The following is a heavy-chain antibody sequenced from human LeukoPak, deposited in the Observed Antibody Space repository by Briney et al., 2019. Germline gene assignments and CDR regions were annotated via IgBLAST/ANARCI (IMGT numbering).Heavy chain of an antibody. CDR1: GFTFSSYW. Sequence: GGSLRLSCAASGFTFSSYWMHWVRQAPGKGLVWVSRIKSDGSSTSYADSVKGRFTISRDNSKNTLYLQMNSLRAEDTAVYYCARCSGYGMDVWGQGTTVTVSS. CDR2: IKSDGSST. J-gene: IGHJ6*02. V-gene: IGHV3-74*01. CDR3: ARCSGYGMDV. D-gene: IGHD3-10*02.